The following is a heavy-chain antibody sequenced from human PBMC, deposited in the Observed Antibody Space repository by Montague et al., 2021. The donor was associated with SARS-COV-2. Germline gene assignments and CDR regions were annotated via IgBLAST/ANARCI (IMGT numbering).Heavy chain of an antibody. Sequence: TLSLTCTVSGDYISAGGYYWSWIRQHPEKGLEWIGNIYYSGRTSYNPSLESRVTISIATAANQFSLMMTSVTAADTAVYYCAEVHPDGALWSGTKWFDPWGPGIRVTVSS. J-gene: IGHJ5*02. CDR3: AEVHPDGALWSGTKWFDP. V-gene: IGHV4-31*03. D-gene: IGHD3-3*01. CDR2: IYYSGRT. CDR1: GDYISAGGYY.